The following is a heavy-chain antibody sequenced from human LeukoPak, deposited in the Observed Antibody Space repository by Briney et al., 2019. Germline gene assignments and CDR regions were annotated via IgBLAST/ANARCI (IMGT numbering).Heavy chain of an antibody. D-gene: IGHD6-13*01. CDR3: VLASYSSTWYLDS. J-gene: IGHJ4*02. CDR2: ISTKGDYI. V-gene: IGHV3-21*01. Sequence: GGSLRLSCEVSGFTFSRYSMNWVRQAPGKGLEWVSAISTKGDYIYYGDSVKGRFTVSRDDPKNSLYLQMNSLRAEDMALYYCVLASYSSTWYLDSWGQGTLVTVSS. CDR1: GFTFSRYS.